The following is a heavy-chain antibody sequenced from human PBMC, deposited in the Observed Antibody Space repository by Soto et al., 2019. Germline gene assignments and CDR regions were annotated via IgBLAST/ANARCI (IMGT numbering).Heavy chain of an antibody. Sequence: PSETLSLTCTVSGGSISSYYWSWIRQPPGKGLEWIGYIYYSGSTNYNPSLKSRVTISVDTSKNQFSLKLSSVTAADTAVYYCARGFDGLVFYYFDYWGQGTLVTVSS. J-gene: IGHJ4*02. V-gene: IGHV4-59*01. CDR3: ARGFDGLVFYYFDY. CDR1: GGSISSYY. D-gene: IGHD3-9*01. CDR2: IYYSGST.